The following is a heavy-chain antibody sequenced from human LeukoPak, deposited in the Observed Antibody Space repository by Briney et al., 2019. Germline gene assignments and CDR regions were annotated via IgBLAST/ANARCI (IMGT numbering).Heavy chain of an antibody. CDR1: GGSFSGYY. D-gene: IGHD5-18*01. Sequence: SETLSLTCAVYGGSFSGYYWSWIRQPPGKGLEWIGEINHSGSTNYNPSLKSRVTISVDTSKNQFSLKLSSVTAADTAVYYCARGRYSYGYLGQGTLVTVSS. CDR3: ARGRYSYGY. J-gene: IGHJ4*02. CDR2: INHSGST. V-gene: IGHV4-34*01.